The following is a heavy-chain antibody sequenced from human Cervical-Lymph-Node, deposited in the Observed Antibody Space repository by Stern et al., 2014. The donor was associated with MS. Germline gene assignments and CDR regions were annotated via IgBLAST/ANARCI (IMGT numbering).Heavy chain of an antibody. D-gene: IGHD3-10*01. CDR2: IYPGDSET. J-gene: IGHJ3*01. CDR3: ASVGATMVLGFDV. CDR1: GYSFTKYW. Sequence: EVQLVESGAEVKKPGESLKISCKDSGYSFTKYWIGWVRQMPGKGLEWMGNIYPGDSETKYRPSFQGHVTISADKSIITAYLQWNSLKTSDTAMYYCASVGATMVLGFDVWGQGTKVTVSS. V-gene: IGHV5-51*01.